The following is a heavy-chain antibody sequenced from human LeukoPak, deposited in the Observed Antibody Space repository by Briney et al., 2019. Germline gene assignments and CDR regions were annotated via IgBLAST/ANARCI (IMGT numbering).Heavy chain of an antibody. V-gene: IGHV3-23*01. CDR1: GFTFSSYA. CDR2: ISGSGGST. Sequence: GGSLRLSCAASGFTFSSYAMSWVRQAPGKGLEWVSAISGSGGSTYYADSVKGRFTISRDNSKNTLYLQMNSLRAEDTAVYYCAKRPRGTSWFGEFTYFDYWGQGTPVTVSS. J-gene: IGHJ4*02. CDR3: AKRPRGTSWFGEFTYFDY. D-gene: IGHD3-10*01.